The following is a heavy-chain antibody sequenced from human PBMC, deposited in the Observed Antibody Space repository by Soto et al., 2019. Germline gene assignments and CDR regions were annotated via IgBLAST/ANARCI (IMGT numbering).Heavy chain of an antibody. CDR1: GFNFDEYG. J-gene: IGHJ4*02. D-gene: IGHD6-19*01. V-gene: IGHV3-20*04. CDR2: LNWDGDDT. CDR3: ARRDIGVAASSGY. Sequence: EVQLVESGGGGVRPVGSLRLSCAASGFNFDEYGMTWVRQATGKGLEWVSGLNWDGDDTGYADSVKGRFTIARDNAKNSPYLEMNSLKVEDTAIYYCARRDIGVAASSGYCGQGTLVTVDS.